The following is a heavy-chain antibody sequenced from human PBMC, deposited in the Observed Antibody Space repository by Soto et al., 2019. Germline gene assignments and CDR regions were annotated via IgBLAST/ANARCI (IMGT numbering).Heavy chain of an antibody. Sequence: QVHLVESGGGVVQVGKSLRLSCAASIFTFSDYGMDWVRQAPGKGLEWVAFISYDGTKELYADSVKGRFAISRDNSQNTLYLQMNSLRTEDTPVYYCAREGSSMIVVNNWFATWGQGTLVTVSS. V-gene: IGHV3-30*03. J-gene: IGHJ5*02. CDR1: IFTFSDYG. D-gene: IGHD3-22*01. CDR3: AREGSSMIVVNNWFAT. CDR2: ISYDGTKE.